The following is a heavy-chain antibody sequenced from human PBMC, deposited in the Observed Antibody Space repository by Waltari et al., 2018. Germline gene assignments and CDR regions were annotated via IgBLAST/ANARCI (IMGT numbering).Heavy chain of an antibody. D-gene: IGHD1-20*01. CDR3: ARVGAPYNSDGWFDP. J-gene: IGHJ5*02. CDR2: ISYDEDNK. V-gene: IGHV3-30*04. CDR1: GFTFSNYA. Sequence: QVQLVESGGGVVKPGRSLRLSCTVSGFTFSNYAFHWVRQAPGKGLEGVALISYDEDNKQYADYVKGRFTISRDNSKNTVYLQMNSLRPEDTAIYYCARVGAPYNSDGWFDPWGQGTRVTVSS.